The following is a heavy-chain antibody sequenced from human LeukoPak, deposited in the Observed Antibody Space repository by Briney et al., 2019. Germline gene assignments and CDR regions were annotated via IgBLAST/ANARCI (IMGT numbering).Heavy chain of an antibody. Sequence: SGTLSLTCTVSGGSISNYYWSWIRQPPGKGLEWIGYIYSSGSTNYNPSLKSRVTISVDTSKNQFSLKLSSVTAADTAVYYCARGFRSSWYVDFWGQGTLVTVSS. CDR1: GGSISNYY. V-gene: IGHV4-59*08. CDR3: ARGFRSSWYVDF. CDR2: IYSSGST. D-gene: IGHD6-13*01. J-gene: IGHJ4*02.